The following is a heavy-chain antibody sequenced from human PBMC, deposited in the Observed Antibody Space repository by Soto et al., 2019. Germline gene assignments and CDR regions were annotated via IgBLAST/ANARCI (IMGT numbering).Heavy chain of an antibody. D-gene: IGHD6-13*01. Sequence: RLSCAASGFTFSSYSMNWVRQATGKGLELVSAISGSSSHTYYADSVKGRFTISRDNAKNSLYLQMRSLRAEDTAVYYCARDPPRRRTAVGPGHYWGQGTMVTVSS. CDR2: ISGSSSHT. CDR3: ARDPPRRRTAVGPGHY. V-gene: IGHV3-21*04. J-gene: IGHJ4*02. CDR1: GFTFSSYS.